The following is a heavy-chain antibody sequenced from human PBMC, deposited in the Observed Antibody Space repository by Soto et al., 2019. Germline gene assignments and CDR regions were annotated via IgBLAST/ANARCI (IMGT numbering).Heavy chain of an antibody. J-gene: IGHJ4*02. D-gene: IGHD2-8*01. V-gene: IGHV4-39*01. CDR3: ARSHYTYGLLIDY. CDR2: VYWTGST. CDR1: VDCITTNGCD. Sequence: SETLSLTGSFCVDCITTNGCDWGWIRQPPGKGLQWIGNVYWTGSTFSHPSLTSRVFISVDTSKNEFSLRLTSVTAADTAVYYCARSHYTYGLLIDYWGPGTMVTVSS.